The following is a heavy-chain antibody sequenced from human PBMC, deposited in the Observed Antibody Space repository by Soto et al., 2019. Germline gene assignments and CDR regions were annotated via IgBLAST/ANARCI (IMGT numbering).Heavy chain of an antibody. CDR2: INPKSGGT. D-gene: IGHD1-26*01. CDR1: GYTFTVYY. J-gene: IGHJ4*02. CDR3: ARDLAKGGGSAGFDY. V-gene: IGHV1-2*02. Sequence: QVQLVQSGAELKKPGASVNVSCKASGYTFTVYYMHWVRQAPGQGLEWRGWINPKSGGTMYPQKLQGRVTMTWDTSISTAYMALTRLRSDDRAVYYCARDLAKGGGSAGFDYWGQGTLVTVSS.